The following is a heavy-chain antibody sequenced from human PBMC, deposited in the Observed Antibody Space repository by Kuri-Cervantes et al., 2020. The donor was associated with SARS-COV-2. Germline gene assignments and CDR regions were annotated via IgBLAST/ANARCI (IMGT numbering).Heavy chain of an antibody. CDR2: ISSSSSSI. D-gene: IGHD6-13*01. CDR3: ARDYSSWYKGPFDY. Sequence: GGSLRLSCAASGFTFSSYSTNWVRQAPGKGLEWVSYISSSSSSIYYADSVKGRFTISRDNAKNTLYLQMNSLRAEDTAVYYCARDYSSWYKGPFDYWGQGTLVTVSS. CDR1: GFTFSSYS. J-gene: IGHJ4*02. V-gene: IGHV3-48*01.